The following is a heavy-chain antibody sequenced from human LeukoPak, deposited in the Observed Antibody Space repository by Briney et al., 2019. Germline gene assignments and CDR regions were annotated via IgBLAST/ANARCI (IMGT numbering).Heavy chain of an antibody. Sequence: GRSLRLACAATGLSCDRYAMHWVRQAPGKGLEWVSGISWNSGSIGYADSVKGRFTISRDNAKNSLYLQMNSLRAEDTALYYCAKAKGSGSHKYYFDYWGQGTLVTVSS. CDR2: ISWNSGSI. V-gene: IGHV3-9*01. CDR1: GLSCDRYA. J-gene: IGHJ4*02. D-gene: IGHD3-10*01. CDR3: AKAKGSGSHKYYFDY.